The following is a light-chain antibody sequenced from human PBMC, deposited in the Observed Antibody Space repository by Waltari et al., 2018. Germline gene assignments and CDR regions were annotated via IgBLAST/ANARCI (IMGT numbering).Light chain of an antibody. J-gene: IGKJ2*01. CDR1: QSIGRN. Sequence: ETLMTQSPATLSVSPGERATLSCRASQSIGRNLAWYQQKPGQAPKLLIYSASTRAAGVPIRFSGSGSGTEFTLTINSLQSEDFAVYYCQQFNDWPPYTFGQGTKLELK. CDR3: QQFNDWPPYT. CDR2: SAS. V-gene: IGKV3-15*01.